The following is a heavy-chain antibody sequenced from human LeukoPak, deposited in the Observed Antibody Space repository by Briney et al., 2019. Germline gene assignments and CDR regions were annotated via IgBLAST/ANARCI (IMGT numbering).Heavy chain of an antibody. D-gene: IGHD2-2*02. CDR2: TYYSGST. J-gene: IGHJ4*02. Sequence: SETLSLTCTVSGGSISSYYWSWIRQPPGKGLEWIGYTYYSGSTNYNPSLKSRVTTSLDTSKNQFSLKLNSVTAADTAVYYCARCTSTSCYNFDYWGQGSLVTVSS. CDR1: GGSISSYY. V-gene: IGHV4-59*08. CDR3: ARCTSTSCYNFDY.